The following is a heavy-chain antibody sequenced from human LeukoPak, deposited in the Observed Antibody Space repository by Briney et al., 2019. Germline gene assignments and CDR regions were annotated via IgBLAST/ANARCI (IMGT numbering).Heavy chain of an antibody. CDR2: INSDGSST. Sequence: TGGSLRLSCAASGFTFSSYAMHWVRQAPGKGLVWVSRINSDGSSTSYADSVKGRFTISRDNAKNTLYLQMNSLRAEDTAVYYCARASYDYGDYDSSFDYWGQGTLVTVSS. J-gene: IGHJ4*02. D-gene: IGHD4-17*01. V-gene: IGHV3-74*01. CDR1: GFTFSSYA. CDR3: ARASYDYGDYDSSFDY.